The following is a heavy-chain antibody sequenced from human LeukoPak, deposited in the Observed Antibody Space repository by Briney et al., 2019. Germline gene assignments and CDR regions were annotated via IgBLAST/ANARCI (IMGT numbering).Heavy chain of an antibody. CDR1: GYSFINSG. V-gene: IGHV1-18*01. CDR2: ISVNGGYT. CDR3: AREGGIAAGWETD. D-gene: IGHD6-13*01. J-gene: IGHJ4*02. Sequence: ASVKVSCKVSGYSFINSGISWVRQAPGQGLEWMGWISVNGGYTNFAQSHRDSVTLTTDTPTSTAYLELTDLRSDDTAVYYCAREGGIAAGWETDWGQGTLVTVSS.